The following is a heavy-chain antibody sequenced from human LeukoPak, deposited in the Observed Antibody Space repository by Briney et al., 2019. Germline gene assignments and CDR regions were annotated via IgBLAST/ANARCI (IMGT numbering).Heavy chain of an antibody. V-gene: IGHV3-23*01. CDR1: GFTFSSYA. J-gene: IGHJ4*02. D-gene: IGHD2-2*01. Sequence: GGSLRLSCAASGFTFSSYAMSWVRQAPGKGLEWVSAISGSGGSTYYADSVKGRFTISRDNSKNTLYLQMNSLRAEDTAVHYCAARRSEEDIVVVPADYWGQGTLVTVSS. CDR3: AARRSEEDIVVVPADY. CDR2: ISGSGGST.